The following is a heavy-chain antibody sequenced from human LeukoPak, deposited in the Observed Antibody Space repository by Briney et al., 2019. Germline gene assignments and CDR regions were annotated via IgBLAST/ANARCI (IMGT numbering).Heavy chain of an antibody. Sequence: SETLSLTCGVSGYSISRGYYWAWIRQPPGKGLEWIGTIYHIGSTYYTPSLGSRVTISVYTSKNEFSLNLKSVTAADTALYYCARAGWIITSGIDYWGQGALVTVSS. V-gene: IGHV4-38-2*01. CDR3: ARAGWIITSGIDY. J-gene: IGHJ4*02. D-gene: IGHD3-10*01. CDR1: GYSISRGYY. CDR2: IYHIGST.